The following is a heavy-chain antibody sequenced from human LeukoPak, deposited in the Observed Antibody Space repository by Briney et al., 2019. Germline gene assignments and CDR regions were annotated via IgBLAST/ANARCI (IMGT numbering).Heavy chain of an antibody. V-gene: IGHV1-2*02. CDR2: IHPKSGGT. D-gene: IGHD2-2*01. J-gene: IGHJ4*02. CDR3: ATVTVGYQLLSAFDR. Sequence: GASVTVSFTASGYTFTCYYMHWVRQAPGQGREWMGWIHPKSGGTNYAQKFQGRVTITSETSITTAYMEGRSLRSGDTAVYYCATVTVGYQLLSAFDRWGQGTLVTVSS. CDR1: GYTFTCYY.